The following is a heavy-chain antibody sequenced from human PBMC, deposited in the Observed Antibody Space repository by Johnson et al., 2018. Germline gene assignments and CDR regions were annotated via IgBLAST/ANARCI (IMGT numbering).Heavy chain of an antibody. CDR1: GYTFTSYG. J-gene: IGHJ6*02. Sequence: QVQLVESGAEVKKPGASVKVSCKASGYTFTSYGISWVRQAPGQGLEWMGWISAYNGNTNDVQKFQGRVTMTTDTSTGTAYRERGSRRFDNTAVYYCAGGTVRGVINYYYGMDVGGQGTTVTVSS. CDR2: ISAYNGNT. V-gene: IGHV1-18*01. CDR3: AGGTVRGVINYYYGMDV. D-gene: IGHD3-10*01.